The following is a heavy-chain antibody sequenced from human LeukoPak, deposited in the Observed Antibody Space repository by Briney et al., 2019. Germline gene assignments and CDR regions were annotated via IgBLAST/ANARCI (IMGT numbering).Heavy chain of an antibody. CDR2: ISGSGGST. CDR1: GFPFSSYE. V-gene: IGHV3-23*01. Sequence: PGGSLRLSCAASGFPFSSYEMNWVRHAPGKGLEWVSAISGSGGSTYYADSVKGRFTISRDNSKNTLYLQMNSLRAEDTAVYYCAKDSPYSSSYFDYWGQGTLVTVSS. CDR3: AKDSPYSSSYFDY. J-gene: IGHJ4*02. D-gene: IGHD6-6*01.